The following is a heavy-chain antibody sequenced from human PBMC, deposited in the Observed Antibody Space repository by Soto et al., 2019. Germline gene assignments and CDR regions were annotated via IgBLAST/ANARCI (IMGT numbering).Heavy chain of an antibody. CDR1: GYTLTELS. J-gene: IGHJ4*02. V-gene: IGHV1-24*01. Sequence: ASVKVSCKVSGYTLTELSMHWVRQAPGKGLEWMGGFDPEDGETIYAQKFQGRVTMTEDTSTDTAYMELSSLRSEDTAVYYCAKDLTTYYDFWSGYPEYYFDYWGQGTLVTVSS. CDR2: FDPEDGET. CDR3: AKDLTTYYDFWSGYPEYYFDY. D-gene: IGHD3-3*01.